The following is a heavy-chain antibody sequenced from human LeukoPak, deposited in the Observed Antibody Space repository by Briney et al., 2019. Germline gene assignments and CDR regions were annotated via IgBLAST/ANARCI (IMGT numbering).Heavy chain of an antibody. V-gene: IGHV3-74*01. J-gene: IGHJ1*01. CDR1: GFTFSHFG. D-gene: IGHD3-22*01. Sequence: TGGSLRLSCEASGFTFSHFGMHWVRQAPGKGLVWVSRIKSDGSTNYADSVKGRFTISRDNAKNTVSLQMNSLRAEDTGVYFCARAPSEIGGYYPEYFRHWGQGTLVTVSS. CDR3: ARAPSEIGGYYPEYFRH. CDR2: IKSDGST.